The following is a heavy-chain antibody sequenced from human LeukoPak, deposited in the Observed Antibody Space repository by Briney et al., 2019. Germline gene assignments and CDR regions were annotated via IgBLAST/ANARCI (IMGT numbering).Heavy chain of an antibody. D-gene: IGHD5-18*01. J-gene: IGHJ4*02. Sequence: GGSLRLSCAASGFTFSSYWMRWVRQAPGKGLVWVSRINSDGSSTSYADSVKGRFTISRDNSKNTLYLQMNSLRAEDTAVYYCARSFTAMATYFDYWGQGTLVTVSS. CDR2: INSDGSST. CDR1: GFTFSSYW. V-gene: IGHV3-74*01. CDR3: ARSFTAMATYFDY.